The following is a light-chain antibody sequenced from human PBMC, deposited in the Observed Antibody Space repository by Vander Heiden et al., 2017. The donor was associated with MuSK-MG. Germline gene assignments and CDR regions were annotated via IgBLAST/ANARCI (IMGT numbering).Light chain of an antibody. CDR3: YSYDSNLNDSDLV. Sequence: QSVLTQPPSVAGAPGQKVTISCTGSSSNIGAGYDVHWHQQLPGTAPTPLIFVYCNRPSGVPDRFSGSESGSSASPAITGLQAEDEADDYYYSYDSNLNDSDLVFGGGTRLTVL. CDR1: SSNIGAGYD. J-gene: IGLJ2*01. CDR2: VYC. V-gene: IGLV1-40*01.